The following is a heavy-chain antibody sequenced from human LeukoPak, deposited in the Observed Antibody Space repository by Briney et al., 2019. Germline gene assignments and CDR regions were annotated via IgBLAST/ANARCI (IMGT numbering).Heavy chain of an antibody. V-gene: IGHV3-21*01. D-gene: IGHD5-18*01. CDR1: GFIFSSYS. J-gene: IGHJ4*02. CDR2: ISATGNYI. CDR3: ARDRSGYTFDD. Sequence: GGSLRLSCAASGFIFSSYSMNWVRQAPGKGLEWVSSISATGNYIYYADSVKGRFTISRDNAKNSLYLQMNSLRAEDTAVYYCARDRSGYTFDDWGQGTLVTVSS.